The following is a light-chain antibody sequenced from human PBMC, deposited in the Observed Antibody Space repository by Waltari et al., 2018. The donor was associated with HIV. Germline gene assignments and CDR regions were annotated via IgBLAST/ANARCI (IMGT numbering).Light chain of an antibody. V-gene: IGLV1-51*01. J-gene: IGLJ2*01. CDR2: DNN. CDR1: SSIIEKNY. Sequence: QSVLTQPPSVSAAPGQRVTIPCSGNSSIIEKNYVSWYQQIPGTAPKLLIYDNNKQPSGTPARFSGSKSGTSATLAITGLQTADEADYYCGTWDSSLVFGGGTKLTVL. CDR3: GTWDSSLV.